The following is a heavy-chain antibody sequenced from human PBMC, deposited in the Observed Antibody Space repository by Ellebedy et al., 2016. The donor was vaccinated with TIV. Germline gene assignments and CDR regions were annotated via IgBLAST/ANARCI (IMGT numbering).Heavy chain of an antibody. CDR3: TRDLGPFDT. J-gene: IGHJ5*02. V-gene: IGHV3-23*01. CDR2: ISVGGGST. CDR1: GFSFNNYA. Sequence: GGSLRLSXAASGFSFNNYAMGWVRQAPGKGLEWVSGISVGGGSTYFADSVKGRSTASRDNSKNTLSLQMSSLRAEDTAVYYCTRDLGPFDTWGQGTLVTVSS.